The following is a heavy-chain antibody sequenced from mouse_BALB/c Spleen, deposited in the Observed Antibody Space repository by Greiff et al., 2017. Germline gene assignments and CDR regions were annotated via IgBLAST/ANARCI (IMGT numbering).Heavy chain of an antibody. CDR2: INPSNGGT. CDR3: TRGGLLGFAY. Sequence: QVQLQQSGAELVKPGASVKLSCKASGYTFTSYYMYWVKQRPGQGLEWIGEINPSNGGTNFNEKFKSKATLTVDKSSSPAYMQLSSLTSEDSAVYYCTRGGLLGFAYWGQGTLVTVSA. V-gene: IGHV1S81*02. D-gene: IGHD2-3*01. CDR1: GYTFTSYY. J-gene: IGHJ3*01.